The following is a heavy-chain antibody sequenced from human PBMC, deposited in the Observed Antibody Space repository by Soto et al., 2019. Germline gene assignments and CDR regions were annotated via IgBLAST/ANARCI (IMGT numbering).Heavy chain of an antibody. V-gene: IGHV6-1*01. Sequence: PSQTLSLPCAISGDIVSTNIAAWSWIRQSPSRGLEWLGRTLYRSSKWYNEYAVSVKSRMTINPDTSKNQFSLQLNSVTPEDTAVYYCPRDGAPTLNYPHGMDVWGQGTAGTAS. D-gene: IGHD1-7*01. CDR2: TLYRSSKWYN. CDR3: PRDGAPTLNYPHGMDV. CDR1: GDIVSTNIAA. J-gene: IGHJ6*02.